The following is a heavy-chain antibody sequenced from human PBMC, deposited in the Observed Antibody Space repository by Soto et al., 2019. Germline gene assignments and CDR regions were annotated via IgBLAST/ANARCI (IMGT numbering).Heavy chain of an antibody. D-gene: IGHD6-19*01. Sequence: ASVQVSCKASGYTFTSYGISWVRQAPGQGLEWMGWISAYNGNTNYAQKLQGRVTMTTDTSTSTAYMELRSLRSDDTAVYYCARDLAVAGTEPINWFDPWGQGTLVTVSS. CDR1: GYTFTSYG. CDR3: ARDLAVAGTEPINWFDP. CDR2: ISAYNGNT. J-gene: IGHJ5*02. V-gene: IGHV1-18*04.